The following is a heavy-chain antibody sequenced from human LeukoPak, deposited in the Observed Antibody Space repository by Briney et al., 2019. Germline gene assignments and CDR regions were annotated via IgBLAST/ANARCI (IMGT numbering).Heavy chain of an antibody. CDR2: ISGSGGST. CDR1: GFTFSSYA. D-gene: IGHD3-22*01. CDR3: ARDGYRYDSSAYYHPGWFDP. V-gene: IGHV3-23*01. Sequence: GGSLRLSCAASGFTFSSYAMSWVRQAPGKGLEWVSAISGSGGSTYYADSVKGRFTISRDNAKNSLYLQMNSLRAEDTAVYYCARDGYRYDSSAYYHPGWFDPWGQGTLVTVSS. J-gene: IGHJ5*02.